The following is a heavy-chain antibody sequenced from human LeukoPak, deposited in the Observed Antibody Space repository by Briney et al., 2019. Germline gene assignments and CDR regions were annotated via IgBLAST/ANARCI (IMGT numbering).Heavy chain of an antibody. D-gene: IGHD3-3*01. CDR2: IYTSGST. CDR3: AKGPSLSTYYDFWSGPNWFDP. CDR1: GGSISSYY. J-gene: IGHJ5*02. Sequence: SETLSLTCTVSGGSISSYYWSWIRQPPGKGLEWIGYIYTSGSTNYNPSLKSRVTISVDTSKNQFSLKLSSVTAADTAVYYCAKGPSLSTYYDFWSGPNWFDPWGQGPLVTVSS. V-gene: IGHV4-4*09.